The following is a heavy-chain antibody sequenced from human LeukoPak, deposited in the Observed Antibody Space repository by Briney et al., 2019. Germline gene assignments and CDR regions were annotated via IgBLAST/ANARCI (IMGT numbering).Heavy chain of an antibody. J-gene: IGHJ3*02. CDR1: GGSISSSNW. CDR3: ARGRVGAGRDAFDI. Sequence: SETLSLTCAVSGGSISSSNWWSWVRQPPGKGLEWIGEIYHSGSTNYNPSLKSRVTISVDKSKNQFSLKLSSVTAADTAVYYCARGRVGAGRDAFDIWGQGTMVTVSS. V-gene: IGHV4-4*02. D-gene: IGHD1-26*01. CDR2: IYHSGST.